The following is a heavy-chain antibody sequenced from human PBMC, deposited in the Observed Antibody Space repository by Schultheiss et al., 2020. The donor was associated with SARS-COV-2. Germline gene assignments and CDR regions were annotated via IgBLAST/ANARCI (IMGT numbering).Heavy chain of an antibody. CDR3: ARDTRIYDFWSGYLDY. CDR1: GFTFSSYE. V-gene: IGHV3-48*03. Sequence: GGSLRLSCAASGFTFSSYEMNWVRQAPGKGLEWVSYISSSGSTIYYADSVKGRFTISRDNAKNSLYLQMNSLRAEDTAVYYCARDTRIYDFWSGYLDYWGQGTLVTVSS. J-gene: IGHJ4*02. D-gene: IGHD3-3*01. CDR2: ISSSGSTI.